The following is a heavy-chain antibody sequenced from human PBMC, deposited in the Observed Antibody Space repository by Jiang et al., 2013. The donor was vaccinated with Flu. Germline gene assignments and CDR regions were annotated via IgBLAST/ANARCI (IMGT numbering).Heavy chain of an antibody. CDR2: ISYDGSNK. V-gene: IGHV3-30-3*01. D-gene: IGHD6-6*01. CDR1: GFTFSSYA. CDR3: ARSAARYYFDY. J-gene: IGHJ4*02. Sequence: QLLESGGGVVQPGRSLRLSCAASGFTFSSYAMHWVRQAPGKGLEWVAVISYDGSNKYYADSVKGRFTISRDNSKNTLYLQMNSLRAEDTAVYYCARSAARYYFDYWGQGTLVTVSS.